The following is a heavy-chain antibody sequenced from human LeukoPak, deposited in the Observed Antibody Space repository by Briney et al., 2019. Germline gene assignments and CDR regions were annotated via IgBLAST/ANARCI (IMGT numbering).Heavy chain of an antibody. V-gene: IGHV3-21*01. CDR1: GFTLSTYS. Sequence: PGGSLRLSCTASGFTLSTYSMNWVRQAPGKGLEWVSSISSSSSSIYYADSVKGRFTISRDNAKNSLYLQMNSLRAEDTAVYYCARNTYHYDSSGLDYWGQGTLVTVSS. D-gene: IGHD3-22*01. J-gene: IGHJ4*02. CDR2: ISSSSSSI. CDR3: ARNTYHYDSSGLDY.